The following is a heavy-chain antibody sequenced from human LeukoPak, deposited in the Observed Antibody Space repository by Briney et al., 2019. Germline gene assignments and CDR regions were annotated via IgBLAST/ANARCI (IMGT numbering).Heavy chain of an antibody. J-gene: IGHJ6*02. D-gene: IGHD3-10*01. CDR2: ISSSSSYI. V-gene: IGHV3-21*01. CDR3: AREAETRSVRGVIMGYYYGMDV. CDR1: GFTFSTYS. Sequence: GGSLRLSCAASGFTFSTYSMNWVRRAPGKGLEWVSSISSSSSYIYYADSVKGRFTISRDNAKNSLYLQMNSLRAEDTAVYYCAREAETRSVRGVIMGYYYGMDVWGQGTTVTVSS.